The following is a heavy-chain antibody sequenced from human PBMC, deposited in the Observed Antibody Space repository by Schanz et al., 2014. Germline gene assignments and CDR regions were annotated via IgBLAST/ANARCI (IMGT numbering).Heavy chain of an antibody. D-gene: IGHD1-26*01. CDR3: ARDRDQWDGNYLDY. CDR1: GYTFTRSG. V-gene: IGHV1-18*01. Sequence: QVQLVQSGGEVKTPGASVKVSCKASGYTFTRSGISRVRQAPGQGLEWMGWIGGSDGNTNFAQKFQGRVTMTTDTSTSTVYMELRSLTSDDSAVYYCARDRDQWDGNYLDYWGQGTLVTVSS. CDR2: IGGSDGNT. J-gene: IGHJ4*02.